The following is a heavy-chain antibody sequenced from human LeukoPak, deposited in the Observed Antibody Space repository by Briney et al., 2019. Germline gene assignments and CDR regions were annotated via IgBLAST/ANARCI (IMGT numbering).Heavy chain of an antibody. CDR2: ISSSSSYI. Sequence: PGGSLRLSCAASGFTFSSYSMNWVRQAPGKGLEWVSYISSSSSYIYYADSVKGRFTISRDNAKNSLYLQMNSLRAEDTAVYYCARDSSGWTTGAFDIWGQGTMVTVSS. J-gene: IGHJ3*02. V-gene: IGHV3-21*05. CDR3: ARDSSGWTTGAFDI. D-gene: IGHD6-19*01. CDR1: GFTFSSYS.